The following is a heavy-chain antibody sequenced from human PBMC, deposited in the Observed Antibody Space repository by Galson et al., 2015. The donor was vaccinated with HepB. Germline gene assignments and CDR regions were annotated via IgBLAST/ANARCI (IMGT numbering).Heavy chain of an antibody. CDR3: VFLRGNDLKPLDH. V-gene: IGHV3-53*01. Sequence: SLRLSCAVSGFTVSSNYMTWVRQAPGKGLEWVSVMYTGGSTDYADSVRGRFTISRDNAKNSLYLQMNSLRVEDTAVYYCVFLRGNDLKPLDHWGQGTLVAVSS. D-gene: IGHD4-23*01. CDR2: MYTGGST. J-gene: IGHJ5*02. CDR1: GFTVSSNY.